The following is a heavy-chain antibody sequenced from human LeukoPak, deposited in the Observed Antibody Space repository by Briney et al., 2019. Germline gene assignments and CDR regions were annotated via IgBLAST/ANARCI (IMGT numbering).Heavy chain of an antibody. CDR1: GGTFSSYA. V-gene: IGHV1-69*05. CDR2: IIPIFGTA. CDR3: AREKRAAGTGPLDY. Sequence: SVKVSCKASGGTFSSYAISWVRQAPGQGLEWMGRIIPIFGTANYAQKFQGRVTITTDESTSTACMELSSLRSEDTAVYYCAREKRAAGTGPLDYWGQGTLVTVSS. J-gene: IGHJ4*02. D-gene: IGHD6-13*01.